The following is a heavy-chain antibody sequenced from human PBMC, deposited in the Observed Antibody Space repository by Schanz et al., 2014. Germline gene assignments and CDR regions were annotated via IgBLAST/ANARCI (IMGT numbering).Heavy chain of an antibody. J-gene: IGHJ3*02. CDR3: AKGRFGDLSALDI. D-gene: IGHD3-10*01. V-gene: IGHV3-23*01. CDR2: ISGRDGST. Sequence: EVQLLESGGGLVEPGGSLRLSCAASGFSFSSYAMGWVRQARGKGLEWVSAISGRDGSTYYADSVRGRFTISRDNSKSTRYLQMNSQRAEDTAVDYCAKGRFGDLSALDIWGQGTMVTVSS. CDR1: GFSFSSYA.